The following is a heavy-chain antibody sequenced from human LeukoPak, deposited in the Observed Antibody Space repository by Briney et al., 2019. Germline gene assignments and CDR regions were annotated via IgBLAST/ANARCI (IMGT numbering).Heavy chain of an antibody. CDR3: ARGLGSSWNYYYYMDV. CDR2: IYYSGST. J-gene: IGHJ6*03. Sequence: TSETLSLTCTVSGGSISSYYWSWIRQPPGKGLEWIGYIYYSGSTNYNPSLKSRVTISVDTSKNQFSLKLSSVTAADTAVYYCARGLGSSWNYYYYMDVWGKGTTVTVSS. CDR1: GGSISSYY. D-gene: IGHD6-13*01. V-gene: IGHV4-59*12.